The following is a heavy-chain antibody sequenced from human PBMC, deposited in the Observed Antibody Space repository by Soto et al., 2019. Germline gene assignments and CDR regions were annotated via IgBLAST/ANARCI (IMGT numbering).Heavy chain of an antibody. CDR3: AQTLGLAVAGPGRFDL. Sequence: QFQLVQSGAEVKKYGSSVKVSCKASGRTFSRYAISWVRQAPGQGLEWMGGITPMFGTANYAQKFQGRVTITADESTSTAYMELSSLRSDDTAVYYCAQTLGLAVAGPGRFDLWGRGTLVTVSS. CDR1: GRTFSRYA. CDR2: ITPMFGTA. J-gene: IGHJ2*01. D-gene: IGHD6-19*01. V-gene: IGHV1-69*12.